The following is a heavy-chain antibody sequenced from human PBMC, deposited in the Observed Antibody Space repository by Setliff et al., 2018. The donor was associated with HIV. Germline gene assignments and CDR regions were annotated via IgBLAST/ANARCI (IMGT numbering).Heavy chain of an antibody. CDR1: GYTLTEVS. D-gene: IGHD3-22*01. V-gene: IGHV1-24*01. J-gene: IGHJ1*01. Sequence: ASVKVSCKVSGYTLTEVSMHWVRQAHGLDWMGYFDPEDGETVYAQKFQGRVTMTEDTSTSTAYMELSSLRSEDTAVYYCARLMTADYYDTSGYFQHWGQGTLVTVSS. CDR3: ARLMTADYYDTSGYFQH. CDR2: FDPEDGET.